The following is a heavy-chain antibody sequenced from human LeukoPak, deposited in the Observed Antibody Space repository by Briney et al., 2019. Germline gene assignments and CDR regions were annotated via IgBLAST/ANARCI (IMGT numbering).Heavy chain of an antibody. CDR2: ISYDGSNK. V-gene: IGHV3-30*04. D-gene: IGHD3-22*01. CDR3: ASARTGYYDSSGHY. J-gene: IGHJ4*02. CDR1: EFTFSSYA. Sequence: GRSLRLSCAASEFTFSSYAMHWVRQAPGKGLEWVAVISYDGSNKYYADSVKGRFTISRDNSKNTLYLQMNSLRAEDTAVYYCASARTGYYDSSGHYWGQGTLVTVSS.